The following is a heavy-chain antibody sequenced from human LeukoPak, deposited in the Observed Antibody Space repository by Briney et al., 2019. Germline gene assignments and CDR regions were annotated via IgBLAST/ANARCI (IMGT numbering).Heavy chain of an antibody. CDR1: GGTFSSYA. Sequence: SVKVSCKASGGTFSSYAISWVRQAPGQGLEWMGGIIPIFGTANYAQKFQGRVTITADKSTSTVYMELSSLRSEDTAVYYCAIPIAAADIEGFDYWGQGTLVTVSS. D-gene: IGHD6-13*01. CDR2: IIPIFGTA. V-gene: IGHV1-69*06. CDR3: AIPIAAADIEGFDY. J-gene: IGHJ4*02.